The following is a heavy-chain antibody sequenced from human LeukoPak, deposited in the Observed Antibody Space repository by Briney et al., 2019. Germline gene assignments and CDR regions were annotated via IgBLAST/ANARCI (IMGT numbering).Heavy chain of an antibody. V-gene: IGHV3-33*08. J-gene: IGHJ3*02. Sequence: PGGSLRLSCAASGFTFSGFPMHWVRQVPGKGLEWVAAIWFDGIRKYYADSVKGRLTISRDNSKNTLYLQMNSLRAEDTAVYYCARDLEDSSPFGAFDMWGQGTMVTVSS. CDR2: IWFDGIRK. CDR3: ARDLEDSSPFGAFDM. D-gene: IGHD3-22*01. CDR1: GFTFSGFP.